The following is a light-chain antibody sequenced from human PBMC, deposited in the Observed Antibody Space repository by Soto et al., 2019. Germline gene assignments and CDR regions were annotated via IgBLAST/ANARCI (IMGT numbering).Light chain of an antibody. CDR1: SSNVGSNT. V-gene: IGLV1-44*01. CDR2: SDD. Sequence: QPVLTQPPSASGTPGQRVTISCSGSSSNVGSNTVSWYQQLPGTAPKVLIYSDDQRPSGVPDRFSGSRSGSSASLAISGLQSGDEADYYCASWEDSLNGWVIGGGTKLT. J-gene: IGLJ3*02. CDR3: ASWEDSLNGWV.